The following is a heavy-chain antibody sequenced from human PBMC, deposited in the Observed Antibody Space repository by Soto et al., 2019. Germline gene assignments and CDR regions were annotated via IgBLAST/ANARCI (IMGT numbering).Heavy chain of an antibody. CDR2: IYYTGST. D-gene: IGHD4-17*01. Sequence: PSETLSLTCTVSGVSISNDGYYWTWIRQYPGKGLEWVGYIYYTGSTYYNPSLTSRVMMSVDTSKNQFSLKLSSVTAADTAVYYCARQEYGDYVFLDYWGQGTLVTVSS. J-gene: IGHJ4*02. V-gene: IGHV4-31*03. CDR3: ARQEYGDYVFLDY. CDR1: GVSISNDGYY.